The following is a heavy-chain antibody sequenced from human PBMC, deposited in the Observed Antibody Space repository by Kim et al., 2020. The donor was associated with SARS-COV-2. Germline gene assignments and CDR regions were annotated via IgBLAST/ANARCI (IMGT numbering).Heavy chain of an antibody. J-gene: IGHJ4*02. CDR1: GFTFSSYS. CDR2: ISSSSSYI. D-gene: IGHD6-13*01. Sequence: GGSLRLSCAASGFTFSSYSMNWVRQAPGKGLEWVSSISSSSSYIYYADSVKGRFTISRDNAKNSLYLQMNSLRAEDTAVYYCAREPHSSSWSYFDYWGQGTLVTVSS. V-gene: IGHV3-21*01. CDR3: AREPHSSSWSYFDY.